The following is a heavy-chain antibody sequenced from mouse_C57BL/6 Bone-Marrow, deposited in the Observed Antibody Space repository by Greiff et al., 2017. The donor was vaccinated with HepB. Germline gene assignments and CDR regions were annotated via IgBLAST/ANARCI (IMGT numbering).Heavy chain of an antibody. Sequence: DVMLVESGGGLVQPKGSLKLSCAASGFSFNTYAMNWVRQAPGKGLEWVARIRSKSNNYATYYADSVKDRFTISRDDSESMLYLQMNNLKTEDTAMYYCVSTAQATFYAMDYWGQGTSVTVSS. CDR2: IRSKSNNYAT. CDR3: VSTAQATFYAMDY. J-gene: IGHJ4*01. CDR1: GFSFNTYA. V-gene: IGHV10-1*01. D-gene: IGHD3-2*02.